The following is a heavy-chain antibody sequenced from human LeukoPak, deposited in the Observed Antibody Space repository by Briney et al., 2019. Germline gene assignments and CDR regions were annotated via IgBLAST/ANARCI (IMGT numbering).Heavy chain of an antibody. CDR2: ISGGGSNT. J-gene: IGHJ4*02. V-gene: IGHV3-23*01. D-gene: IGHD6-19*01. Sequence: GGSLRLSCAASGFTFSSYAMSWVRQAPGKGLEWVSPISGGGSNTYYADSVKGRFTISRDNSKNTLYLQMNSLRAEDTAVYYCAKRLAVAGTGYYFDYWGQGTLVTVSS. CDR3: AKRLAVAGTGYYFDY. CDR1: GFTFSSYA.